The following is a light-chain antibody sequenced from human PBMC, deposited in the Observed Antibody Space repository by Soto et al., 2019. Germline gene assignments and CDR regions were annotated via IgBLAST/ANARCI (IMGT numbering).Light chain of an antibody. J-gene: IGKJ1*01. Sequence: EIVLTQFPGTLSLSPGERATLSCRASQSVGRKYAAWYQQKPSQAQRVIINAASNRASGIPGRFSGSGSGSDFTLSTSRLEPEDFAVYYCQQYVTSPWALGQGTKVEIK. CDR2: AAS. CDR3: QQYVTSPWA. V-gene: IGKV3-20*01. CDR1: QSVGRKY.